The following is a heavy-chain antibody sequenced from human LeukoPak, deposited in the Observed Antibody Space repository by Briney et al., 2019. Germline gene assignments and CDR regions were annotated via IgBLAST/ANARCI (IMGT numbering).Heavy chain of an antibody. Sequence: SQTLSLTCALSGDSVSSSSATWIWIRQSPSRGLEWLGRTYYMSKWYNDYAVSLQGRISVNPDTSKNQFSLQLNSVTPEDTALYYCARAPHGSGCDYWGQGTLVTVSS. J-gene: IGHJ4*02. CDR1: GDSVSSSSAT. V-gene: IGHV6-1*01. CDR2: TYYMSKWYN. D-gene: IGHD6-19*01. CDR3: ARAPHGSGCDY.